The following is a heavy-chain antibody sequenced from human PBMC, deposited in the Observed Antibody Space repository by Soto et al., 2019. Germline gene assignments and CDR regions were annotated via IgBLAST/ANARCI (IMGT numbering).Heavy chain of an antibody. Sequence: EVQLLESGGCLVQPGGSLRLACATSGFTFSSYAMAWVRQAPGKGLEWVSAISGSGGITYHAASVKGRFSISLDNSRNMLYLQMNSLGAEDTAVYSCARAAHYDFWSGYYDMDVWGIGTMVTVSS. CDR1: GFTFSSYA. J-gene: IGHJ6*03. CDR2: ISGSGGIT. D-gene: IGHD3-3*01. V-gene: IGHV3-23*01. CDR3: ARAAHYDFWSGYYDMDV.